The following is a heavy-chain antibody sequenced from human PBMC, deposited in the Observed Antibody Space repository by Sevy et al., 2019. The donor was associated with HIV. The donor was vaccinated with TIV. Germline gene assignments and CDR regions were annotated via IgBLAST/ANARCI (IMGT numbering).Heavy chain of an antibody. Sequence: GGSLRLSCEASGFIFSSYAMSWVRQAPGKGLEWVSGINGGGVSKWYADSVKGRFTISRDNSKKVLYLQMNSLRAEDTAFYYCAKDYYGGGGYYFDYWGQGTLVTVSS. CDR2: INGGGVSK. V-gene: IGHV3-23*01. CDR3: AKDYYGGGGYYFDY. J-gene: IGHJ4*02. CDR1: GFIFSSYA. D-gene: IGHD4-17*01.